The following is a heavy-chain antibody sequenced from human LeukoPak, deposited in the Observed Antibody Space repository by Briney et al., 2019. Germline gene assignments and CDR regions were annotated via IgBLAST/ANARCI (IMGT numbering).Heavy chain of an antibody. Sequence: PSETLSLTCTVSGVSISSYYWSWIRQSPGKRLEWIGYMYYNGSTNSNPSLKSRVTMSVDTSKNQFSLKLSSVTAADTAVYYCARSYSSSWGGYYFDYWGQGTLVTVSS. CDR3: ARSYSSSWGGYYFDY. V-gene: IGHV4-59*12. CDR2: MYYNGST. D-gene: IGHD6-13*01. CDR1: GVSISSYY. J-gene: IGHJ4*02.